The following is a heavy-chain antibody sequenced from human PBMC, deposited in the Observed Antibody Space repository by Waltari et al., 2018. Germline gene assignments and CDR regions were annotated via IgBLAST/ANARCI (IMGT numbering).Heavy chain of an antibody. CDR3: ARDRGRGLYLDS. Sequence: QLQLQESGPGLVTPSGTLSLTCGVPGASMSSTYCWSWVRQPPGKGLEWMGQVRGDGKTNYNPSFASRLTISLDTYNKHFSLKVTSATAADTAVYYCARDRGRGLYLDSWGPGILVTVSP. D-gene: IGHD2-15*01. V-gene: IGHV4-4*02. CDR1: GASMSSTYC. J-gene: IGHJ4*02. CDR2: VRGDGKT.